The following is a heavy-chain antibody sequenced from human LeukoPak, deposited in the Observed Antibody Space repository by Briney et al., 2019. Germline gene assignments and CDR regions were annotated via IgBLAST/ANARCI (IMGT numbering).Heavy chain of an antibody. D-gene: IGHD3-3*01. CDR2: MYYSGST. J-gene: IGHJ4*02. CDR1: GGSISSSSYY. CDR3: ARVYRDDFWSGYSTHFDY. V-gene: IGHV4-39*07. Sequence: SETLSLTCTVSGGSISSSSYYWAWIRQPPGKGLEWIGSMYYSGSTYYNPSLKSRVTMSVDTSKNQFSLKLTSVTAADTAVYYCARVYRDDFWSGYSTHFDYWGQGTLVTVSS.